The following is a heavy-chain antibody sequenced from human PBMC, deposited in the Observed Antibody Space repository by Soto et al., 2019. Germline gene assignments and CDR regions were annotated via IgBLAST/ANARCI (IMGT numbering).Heavy chain of an antibody. CDR3: AKGRPVKPVLMVYAMVY. J-gene: IGHJ4*02. CDR1: GFTFSTYT. V-gene: IGHV3-23*03. Sequence: GGSLRLSCAASGFTFSTYTMNLVRQAPGKGLEWVAGIFPGGSTYYANSVKGRFTISRDHSQSSVFLQMSSLRDEDTAVYYCAKGRPVKPVLMVYAMVYWGQGTLVTVSS. D-gene: IGHD2-8*01. CDR2: IFPGGST.